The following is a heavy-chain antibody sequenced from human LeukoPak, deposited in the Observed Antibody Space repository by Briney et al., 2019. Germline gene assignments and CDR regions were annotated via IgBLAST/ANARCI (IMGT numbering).Heavy chain of an antibody. D-gene: IGHD6-13*01. CDR2: ISGDGGST. Sequence: GGSLRLSCAASGFTFDDYAMHWVRQAPGKGLEWVSLISGDGGSTYYADSVKGRFTISRDNSKNSLHLQMNSLRTEDTALYYCAKGTSSWYRNAHFQHWGQGTLVTVSS. V-gene: IGHV3-43*02. CDR3: AKGTSSWYRNAHFQH. CDR1: GFTFDDYA. J-gene: IGHJ1*01.